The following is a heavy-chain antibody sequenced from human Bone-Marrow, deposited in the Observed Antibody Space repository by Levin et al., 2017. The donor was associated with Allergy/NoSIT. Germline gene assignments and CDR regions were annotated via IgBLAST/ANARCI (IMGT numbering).Heavy chain of an antibody. J-gene: IGHJ6*02. CDR3: ARVQSSAHDVPPYYYYGMDV. CDR2: ISGSGNKI. Sequence: GGSLRLSCAGTGFTFSMYEVNWIRQAPGKGLEWVSYISGSGNKIYYADTVKGRFTISRDNAENSLFLQMNNLRVEDTATYYCARVQSSAHDVPPYYYYGMDVWGQGTTVTVSS. CDR1: GFTFSMYE. D-gene: IGHD5-12*01. V-gene: IGHV3-48*03.